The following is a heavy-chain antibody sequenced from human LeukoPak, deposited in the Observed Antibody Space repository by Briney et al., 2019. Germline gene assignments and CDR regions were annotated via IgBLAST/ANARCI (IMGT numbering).Heavy chain of an antibody. CDR1: GGTFSSYA. CDR3: ARDRGYCSSTSCPTRDWFDP. Sequence: SVKVSCKASGGTFSSYAISWVRQAPGQGLEWMGGIIPIFGTANYAQKFQGSVTITADEPTSTAYMELSSLRSEDTAVYYCARDRGYCSSTSCPTRDWFDPWGQGTLVTVSS. D-gene: IGHD2-2*01. CDR2: IIPIFGTA. V-gene: IGHV1-69*13. J-gene: IGHJ5*02.